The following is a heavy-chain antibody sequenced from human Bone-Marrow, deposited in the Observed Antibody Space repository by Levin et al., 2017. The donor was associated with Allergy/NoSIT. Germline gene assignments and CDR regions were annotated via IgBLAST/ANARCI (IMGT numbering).Heavy chain of an antibody. CDR3: ARVKTPVTSYDPFDI. CDR2: ITGRTHYI. D-gene: IGHD2-21*02. CDR1: DFTFSDYT. V-gene: IGHV3-21*01. Sequence: PGESLKISCGASDFTFSDYTINWVRQAPGKGLEWVASITGRTHYIYYADSVKGRFTISRDNAKNSLFLEMNSLRADDTALYYCARVKTPVTSYDPFDIWGQGTMVTVSS. J-gene: IGHJ3*02.